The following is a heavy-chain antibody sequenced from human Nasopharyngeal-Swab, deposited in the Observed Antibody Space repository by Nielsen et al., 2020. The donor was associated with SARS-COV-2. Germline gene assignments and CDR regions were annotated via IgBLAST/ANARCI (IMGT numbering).Heavy chain of an antibody. J-gene: IGHJ4*02. CDR3: ARDRQDSSGYEPFDY. D-gene: IGHD3-22*01. CDR2: ISAYNGNT. CDR1: GYTFTSYG. V-gene: IGHV1-18*04. Sequence: ASVKVSCKASGYTFTSYGISWVRQAPGQGLEWVGWISAYNGNTNYAQKLQGRVTMTTDTSTSTAYMELRSLRSDDTAVYYCARDRQDSSGYEPFDYWGQGTLVTVSS.